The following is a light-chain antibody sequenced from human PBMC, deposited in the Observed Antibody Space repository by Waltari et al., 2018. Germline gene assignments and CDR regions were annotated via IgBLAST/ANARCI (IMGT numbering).Light chain of an antibody. Sequence: QSALTQPASVSGSPGQSVTISCTETSDDVGNYNLVSWYQQHPGKVPQLMIYECTKRPAGVSTRFSGSKSGNTASLTISGLQAEDEADYYCCSFASTSTLKWVFGGGTKLTVL. CDR1: SDDVGNYNL. J-gene: IGLJ3*02. CDR2: ECT. CDR3: CSFASTSTLKWV. V-gene: IGLV2-23*01.